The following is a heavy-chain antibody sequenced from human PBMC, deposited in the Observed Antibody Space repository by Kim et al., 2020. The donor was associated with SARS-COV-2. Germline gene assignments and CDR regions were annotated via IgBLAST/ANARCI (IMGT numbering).Heavy chain of an antibody. CDR3: ARDREVSGY. CDR2: SYI. Sequence: SYIYYADSVKGRFTISRDNAKNSLYLQRNSLRAEDTAVYYCARDREVSGYWGQGTLVTVSS. J-gene: IGHJ4*02. V-gene: IGHV3-21*01. D-gene: IGHD3-10*01.